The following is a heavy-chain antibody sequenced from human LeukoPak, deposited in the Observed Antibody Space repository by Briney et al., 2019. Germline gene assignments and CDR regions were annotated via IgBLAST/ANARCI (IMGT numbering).Heavy chain of an antibody. Sequence: GASVKVSCKASGYTFSTYSIAWVRQAPGQGLEWVGWLSAYDGSTDRARKFQDRVTLTSDTSTGTAYLELRSLRADDTAVYYCARPHNTFFDLWGQGTLVTVSS. V-gene: IGHV1-18*01. CDR1: GYTFSTYS. CDR3: ARPHNTFFDL. D-gene: IGHD2-2*02. J-gene: IGHJ4*02. CDR2: LSAYDGST.